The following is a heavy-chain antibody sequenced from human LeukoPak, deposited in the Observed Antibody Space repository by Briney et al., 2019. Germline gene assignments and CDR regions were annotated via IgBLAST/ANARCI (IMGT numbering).Heavy chain of an antibody. D-gene: IGHD1-1*01. CDR3: ASLYNWNDRLGKHDAFDI. CDR2: IIPIFGTA. CDR1: GGTFSSYA. Sequence: SVKVSCKASGGTFSSYAVSWVRQAPGQGLEWMGGIIPIFGTANYAQKFQGRVTITADESTSTAYMELSSLRSEDTAVYYCASLYNWNDRLGKHDAFDIWGQGTMVTVSS. J-gene: IGHJ3*02. V-gene: IGHV1-69*13.